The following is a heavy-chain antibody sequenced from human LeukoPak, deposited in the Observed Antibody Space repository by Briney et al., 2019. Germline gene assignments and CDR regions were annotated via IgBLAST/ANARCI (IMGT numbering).Heavy chain of an antibody. V-gene: IGHV1-69*04. CDR2: IIPILGIA. J-gene: IGHJ6*02. D-gene: IGHD1-26*01. Sequence: PGASVKVSCKASGGTFSSYAISWVRQAPGQGLEWMGRIIPILGIANYAQKFQGRVTITADKSTSTAYMELSSLRSEDTAVYYCARDVKGVGYYAMDIWGQGTTVTVSS. CDR1: GGTFSSYA. CDR3: ARDVKGVGYYAMDI.